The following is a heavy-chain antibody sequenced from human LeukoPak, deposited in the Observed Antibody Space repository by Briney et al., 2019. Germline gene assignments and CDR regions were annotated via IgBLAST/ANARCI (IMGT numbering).Heavy chain of an antibody. CDR2: INWSGGST. J-gene: IGHJ4*02. D-gene: IGHD3-22*01. Sequence: GGSLRLSCAPSGFTFDVYGMSCVRAAPGRGVEGVSGINWSGGSTGYADSVKGRFTISRDNAKNSLYLQMNSLRAEDTALYYCARGRPFYYDIWGQGTLVTVSS. CDR1: GFTFDVYG. CDR3: ARGRPFYYDI. V-gene: IGHV3-20*04.